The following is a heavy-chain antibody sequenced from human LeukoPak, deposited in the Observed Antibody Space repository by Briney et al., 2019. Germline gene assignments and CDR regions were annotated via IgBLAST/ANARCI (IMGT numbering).Heavy chain of an antibody. CDR1: GFTFSSYS. V-gene: IGHV3-21*01. Sequence: GGSLRLSCAASGFTFSSYSMNWVRQAPGKGLEWVSSISSSSSYIYYADSVKGRFTISRDNAKNSLHLQMNSLRAEDTAVYYCARDLRTTADDYYYYYMDVWGKGTTVTVSS. CDR3: ARDLRTTADDYYYYYMDV. CDR2: ISSSSSYI. J-gene: IGHJ6*03. D-gene: IGHD1-7*01.